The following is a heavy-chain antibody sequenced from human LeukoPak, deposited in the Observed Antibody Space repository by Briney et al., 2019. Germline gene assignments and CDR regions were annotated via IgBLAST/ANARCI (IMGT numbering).Heavy chain of an antibody. CDR2: INPSGGST. V-gene: IGHV1-46*01. CDR3: AKSEVGAISWVH. CDR1: GYTFTIYY. D-gene: IGHD1-26*01. Sequence: ASVKVSCKASGYTFTIYYLHWVRQPPGQGLEWMGIINPSGGSTSYAQKFQGRVTMTRDTSTSTVSMELSSLRSEDTAVYYCAKSEVGAISWVHWGQGTLVIVSS. J-gene: IGHJ4*02.